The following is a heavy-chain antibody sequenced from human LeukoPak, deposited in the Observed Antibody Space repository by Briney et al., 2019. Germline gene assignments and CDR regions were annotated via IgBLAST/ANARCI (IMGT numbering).Heavy chain of an antibody. V-gene: IGHV3-23*01. D-gene: IGHD3-10*01. CDR1: GFTFSSYA. J-gene: IGHJ4*02. CDR2: ISGSGGST. Sequence: GGSLRLSCAASGFTFSSYAMSWVRQAPGKGLEWVSAISGSGGSTYYADSVKGRFTISRDNSKNTLYLQMNSLRAEDTAVYYCXXXXXXLRQTTSGVHFDYWGQGTLVTVSS. CDR3: XXXXXXLRQTTSGVHFDY.